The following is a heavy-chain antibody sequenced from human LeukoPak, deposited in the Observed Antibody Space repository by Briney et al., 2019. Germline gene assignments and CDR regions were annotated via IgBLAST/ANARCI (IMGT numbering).Heavy chain of an antibody. J-gene: IGHJ6*02. CDR2: ISSSGSTI. V-gene: IGHV3-11*01. Sequence: PGGSLRLSCAASGFTFSDYCMSWIRQAPGKGLEWVSYISSSGSTIYYADSVKGRFTISRDNAKNSLYLQMNSLRAEDTAVYYCARDHPFYGSGSYGYYYGMDVWGQGTTVTVSS. CDR3: ARDHPFYGSGSYGYYYGMDV. D-gene: IGHD3-10*01. CDR1: GFTFSDYC.